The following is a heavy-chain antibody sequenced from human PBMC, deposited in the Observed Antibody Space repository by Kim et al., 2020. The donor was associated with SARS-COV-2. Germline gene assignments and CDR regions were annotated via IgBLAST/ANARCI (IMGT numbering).Heavy chain of an antibody. CDR2: VSSSGGTT. J-gene: IGHJ4*02. V-gene: IGHV3-23*01. D-gene: IGHD3-16*01. Sequence: LSLTCVVSGFTFSTYAMSWVRQAPGKGLEWVSAVSSSGGTTYYPDSVKGRFTISRDNSKNTLYLQMNSLRAEDTATYYCAKRPEGNSWGYFDYWGQGTLVTVSS. CDR1: GFTFSTYA. CDR3: AKRPEGNSWGYFDY.